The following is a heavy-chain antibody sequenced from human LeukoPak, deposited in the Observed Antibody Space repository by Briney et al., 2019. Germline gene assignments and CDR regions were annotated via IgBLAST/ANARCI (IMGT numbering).Heavy chain of an antibody. D-gene: IGHD6-19*01. CDR1: GLIVSSNH. J-gene: IGHJ4*02. Sequence: GGSLRLSCAASGLIVSSNHMSWVRQAPGKGLEWVSVIYSGGNTDYADSVKGRFTISRDNSKNTLHLQMNSLRAEDTAVYYCAKGPLIEVAGTTWDYWGQGTLVTVSS. CDR3: AKGPLIEVAGTTWDY. CDR2: IYSGGNT. V-gene: IGHV3-53*01.